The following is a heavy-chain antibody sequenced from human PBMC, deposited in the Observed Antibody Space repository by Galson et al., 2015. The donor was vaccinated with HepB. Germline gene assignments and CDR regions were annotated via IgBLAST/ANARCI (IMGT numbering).Heavy chain of an antibody. CDR2: IYYSGST. V-gene: IGHV4-31*03. CDR3: ARTYCSSTSCSGNWFDP. CDR1: GGSISSGGYY. Sequence: TLSLTCTVSGGSISSGGYYWSWIRQHPGKGLEWIGYIYYSGSTYYNPSLKSRVTISVDTSKNQFSLKLSSVTAADTAVYYCARTYCSSTSCSGNWFDPWGQGTLVTVSS. D-gene: IGHD2-2*01. J-gene: IGHJ5*02.